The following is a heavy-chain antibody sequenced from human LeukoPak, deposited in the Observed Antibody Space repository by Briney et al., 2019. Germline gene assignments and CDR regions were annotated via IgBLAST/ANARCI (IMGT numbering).Heavy chain of an antibody. D-gene: IGHD3-22*01. Sequence: PSETLSLTCTVSGGSISSYYWRWIRQPAGKGLEWIGRIYTSGSTNYNPSLKSRVTMSVDTSKNQLSLKLSSVTAADTAVYYCARTYYDSSGYFRIYYFDYWGQGTLVTVSS. CDR1: GGSISSYY. J-gene: IGHJ4*02. CDR2: IYTSGST. CDR3: ARTYYDSSGYFRIYYFDY. V-gene: IGHV4-4*07.